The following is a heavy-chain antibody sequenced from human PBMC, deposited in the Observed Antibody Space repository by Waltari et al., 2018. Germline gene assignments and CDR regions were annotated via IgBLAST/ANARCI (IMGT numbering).Heavy chain of an antibody. CDR3: ARIVAAGRSYYYYGMDV. J-gene: IGHJ6*02. CDR2: INHMGST. V-gene: IGHV4-34*01. D-gene: IGHD6-13*01. Sequence: QVQLQQWGAGLLKPSETLSLTCAVYGGSFSGYYWSWIRQPPGKGLEGIGEINHMGSTNYNPSRKSRVTISVDTSKNQFSLKLSSVTAADTAVYYCARIVAAGRSYYYYGMDVWGQGTTVTVSS. CDR1: GGSFSGYY.